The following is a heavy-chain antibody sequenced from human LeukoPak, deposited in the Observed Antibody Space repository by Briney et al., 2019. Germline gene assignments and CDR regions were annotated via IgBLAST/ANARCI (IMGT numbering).Heavy chain of an antibody. Sequence: GGSLRLSCAASGFTFSSYAMHWVRQAPGKGLEWVSGISWNSGSIGYADSVKGRFTISRDNAKNSLYLQMNSLRAEDTALYYCAKEPYCGGDCYPSPYYFDYWGQGTLVTVSS. V-gene: IGHV3-9*01. CDR1: GFTFSSYA. CDR3: AKEPYCGGDCYPSPYYFDY. J-gene: IGHJ4*02. D-gene: IGHD2-21*02. CDR2: ISWNSGSI.